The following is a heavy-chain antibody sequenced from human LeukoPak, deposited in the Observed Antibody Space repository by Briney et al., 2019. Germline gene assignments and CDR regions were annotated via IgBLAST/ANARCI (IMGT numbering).Heavy chain of an antibody. CDR1: GYPINNAYY. CDR3: ARQYDSYFYYYLDF. V-gene: IGHV4-38-2*01. CDR2: LYHPDST. Sequence: PSETLSLTCGVSGYPINNAYYWVWIRQPPGKGLEWIGSLYHPDSTYYNPSLKSRVTMSVDTSRNQFSLRLSFVTAADTAVYYCARQYDSYFYYYLDFWGTGTTVTVSS. D-gene: IGHD2-2*01. J-gene: IGHJ6*03.